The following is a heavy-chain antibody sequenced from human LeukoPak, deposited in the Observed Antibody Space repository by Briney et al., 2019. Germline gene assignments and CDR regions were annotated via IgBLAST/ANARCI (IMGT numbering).Heavy chain of an antibody. CDR1: GYTFTGYY. CDR2: INPNSGGT. V-gene: IGHV1-2*02. Sequence: ASVKVSCKASGYTFTGYYMHWVRQAPGQGLEWMGWINPNSGGTNYAQKFQGRVTTTRDTSISTAYMELSRLRSDDTAVYYYARDDSVVEAALDAFDIWGQGTMVTVSS. J-gene: IGHJ3*02. CDR3: ARDDSVVEAALDAFDI. D-gene: IGHD2-2*01.